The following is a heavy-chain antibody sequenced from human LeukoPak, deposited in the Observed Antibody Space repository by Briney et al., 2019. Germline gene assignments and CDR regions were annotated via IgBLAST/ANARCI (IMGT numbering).Heavy chain of an antibody. CDR3: ARGGRGSYPGY. D-gene: IGHD1-26*01. Sequence: GGSLRLSCAASGFTFSSYSMNWVRQTPGKGLEWVSSISSSSYIYYADSVKGRFTISRDNAKNSLYLQMNSLRAEDTAVYYCARGGRGSYPGYWGQGTLVTVSS. J-gene: IGHJ4*02. CDR1: GFTFSSYS. CDR2: ISSSSYI. V-gene: IGHV3-21*01.